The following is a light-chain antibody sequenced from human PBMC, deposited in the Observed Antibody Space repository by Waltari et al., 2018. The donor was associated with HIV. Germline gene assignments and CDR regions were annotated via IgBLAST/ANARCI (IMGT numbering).Light chain of an antibody. J-gene: IGLJ2*01. CDR3: QVWDSTTDHVL. CDR1: KIERKS. V-gene: IGLV3-21*04. CDR2: YDT. Sequence: SSLLTQTPSVSVAPGKTARVTCGRNKIERKSVHWYPKKPGHAPLLVIYYDTDRPSGIPERFSGSNSGNTATLTISRVGDGDEADYYCQVWDSTTDHVLFGGGTRLTVL.